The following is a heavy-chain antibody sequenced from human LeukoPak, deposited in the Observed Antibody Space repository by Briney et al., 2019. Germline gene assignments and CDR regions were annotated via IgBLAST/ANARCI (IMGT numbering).Heavy chain of an antibody. V-gene: IGHV4-30-4*01. CDR1: GGSISSGDYY. J-gene: IGHJ4*02. CDR2: IYYSGST. Sequence: SQTLSLTCTVSGGSISSGDYYWSWIRQPPGKGLEWIGYIYYSGSTYYNPSLKSRVTISVDTSKNQFSLKLSSVTAADTAVYYCARGEGFINRDYGDYQTHLFDYWGQGTLVTVSS. D-gene: IGHD4-17*01. CDR3: ARGEGFINRDYGDYQTHLFDY.